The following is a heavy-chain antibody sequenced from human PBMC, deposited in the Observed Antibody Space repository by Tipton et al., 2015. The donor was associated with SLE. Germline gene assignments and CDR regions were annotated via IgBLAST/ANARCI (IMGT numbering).Heavy chain of an antibody. D-gene: IGHD2-2*03. V-gene: IGHV3-72*01. CDR3: VREYDHSWIDF. Sequence: SLRLSCVGSGFIFGDHYMDWVRQGPGKGLEWVARIGDRANSHITAHAASVKGRFTISRDDSKDSLYLQMNSLTTEDTAVYYCVREYDHSWIDFWGQGTLVTVSS. J-gene: IGHJ4*02. CDR1: GFIFGDHY. CDR2: IGDRANSHIT.